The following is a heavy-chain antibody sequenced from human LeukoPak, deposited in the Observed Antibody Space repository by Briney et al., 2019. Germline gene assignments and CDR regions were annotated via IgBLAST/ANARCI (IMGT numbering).Heavy chain of an antibody. Sequence: GRSLRLSCAASGFTFSSYGMHWVRQPPGKGLEWVAVISYDGSNKYYADSVKGRFTISRDNSKNTLYLQMNSLRAEDTAVYYCASQGDCSSTSCYPYFQHWGQGTLVTVSS. CDR1: GFTFSSYG. V-gene: IGHV3-30*03. CDR3: ASQGDCSSTSCYPYFQH. J-gene: IGHJ1*01. CDR2: ISYDGSNK. D-gene: IGHD2-2*01.